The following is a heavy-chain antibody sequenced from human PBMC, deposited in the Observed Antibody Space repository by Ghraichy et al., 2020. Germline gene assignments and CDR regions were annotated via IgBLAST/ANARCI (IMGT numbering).Heavy chain of an antibody. CDR3: AKERGAYSSSSLGDWIDA. V-gene: IGHV3-23*01. Sequence: GGSLRLSCVASGFTFSTYAMSWVRQAPGKGLEWVSDITNNSAGTNYADAVKGRFTVSRDNSKNTLYLQMNSLRAEDTAVYYCAKERGAYSSSSLGDWIDAWGQGTLVTVSS. CDR2: ITNNSAGT. J-gene: IGHJ5*02. CDR1: GFTFSTYA. D-gene: IGHD6-6*01.